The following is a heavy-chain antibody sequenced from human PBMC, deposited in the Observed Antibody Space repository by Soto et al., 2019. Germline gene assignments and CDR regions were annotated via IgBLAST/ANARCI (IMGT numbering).Heavy chain of an antibody. CDR3: ARQGSNGAYYYYGMDV. D-gene: IGHD2-8*01. V-gene: IGHV5-51*01. Sequence: GESLKISCQGSGYRFSSYWIAWVRQMPGKGLEWRGIIYPGDSDTIYSPSFQGQVTFSVDKSTSTAYLQWSSLKASDTALYYCARQGSNGAYYYYGMDVWGQGTTVTVS. CDR2: IYPGDSDT. CDR1: GYRFSSYW. J-gene: IGHJ6*02.